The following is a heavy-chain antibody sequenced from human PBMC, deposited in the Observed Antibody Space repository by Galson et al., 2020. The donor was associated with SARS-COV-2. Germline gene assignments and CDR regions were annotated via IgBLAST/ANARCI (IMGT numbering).Heavy chain of an antibody. CDR3: ATQPGAHKDYYYYYMDV. D-gene: IGHD2-21*01. J-gene: IGHJ6*03. CDR2: IYPADSDT. Sequence: GESLKISCQGSGYSFSSYWIGWVRQMPGKGLEWMGIIYPADSDTKYSPSFQGQVTISVDKSTSTAYLQWSSLKASDTAIYYCATQPGAHKDYYYYYMDVWGKGTAVTVSS. CDR1: GYSFSSYW. V-gene: IGHV5-51*01.